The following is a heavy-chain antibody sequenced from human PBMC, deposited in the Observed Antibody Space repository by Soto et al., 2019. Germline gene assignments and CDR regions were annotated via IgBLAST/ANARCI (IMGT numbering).Heavy chain of an antibody. V-gene: IGHV4-31*03. Sequence: SETLSLTCTVSGGSISSGGYYWSWIRQHPGKGLEWIGYIYYSGSTYYNPSLKSRVTISVDTSKNQFSLKLSSVTAADTAVYYCARGVDAAMVLDYWGQGXLVTVYS. CDR3: ARGVDAAMVLDY. D-gene: IGHD5-18*01. J-gene: IGHJ4*02. CDR2: IYYSGST. CDR1: GGSISSGGYY.